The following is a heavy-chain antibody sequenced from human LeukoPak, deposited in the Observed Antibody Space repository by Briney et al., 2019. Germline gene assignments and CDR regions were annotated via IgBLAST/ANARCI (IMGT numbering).Heavy chain of an antibody. CDR1: SGSVYTSDYY. CDR2: IFYTGKT. J-gene: IGHJ4*02. Sequence: PSETLSLTCSVSSGSVYTSDYYWGWIRQSPGKGLEWIGDIFYTGKTNYNPSLKSRVTISLDTSKNRFSLELTSVTAADTAVYYCARILDSWGQGTLVTVSS. V-gene: IGHV4-39*07. CDR3: ARILDS.